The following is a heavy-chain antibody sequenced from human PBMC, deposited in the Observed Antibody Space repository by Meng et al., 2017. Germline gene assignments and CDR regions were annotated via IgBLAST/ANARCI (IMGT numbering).Heavy chain of an antibody. Sequence: GESLKISCAASGFTFSSYWMSWVRQVPGKGLEWVANIKQDGSEKYYVDSVKGRFTISRDNAKNSLYLQMNSLRAEDTAVYYCARDSLNTVVFNYWGQGTLVTVSS. CDR3: ARDSLNTVVFNY. D-gene: IGHD4-23*01. J-gene: IGHJ4*02. V-gene: IGHV3-7*01. CDR2: IKQDGSEK. CDR1: GFTFSSYW.